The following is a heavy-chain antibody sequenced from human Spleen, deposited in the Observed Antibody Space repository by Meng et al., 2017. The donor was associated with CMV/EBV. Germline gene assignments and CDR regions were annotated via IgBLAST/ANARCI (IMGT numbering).Heavy chain of an antibody. V-gene: IGHV4-39*01. CDR2: IYYSGST. Sequence: QLQLQESGPGLVKPSETLSLTCTVSGGSISSSSYYWGWIRQPPGKGLEWIGSIYYSGSTYYNPSLKSRVTISVDTSKNQFSLKLSSVTAADTAVYYCASPRGKVAAAGSVFDYWGQGTLVTVSS. CDR3: ASPRGKVAAAGSVFDY. D-gene: IGHD6-13*01. CDR1: GGSISSSSYY. J-gene: IGHJ4*02.